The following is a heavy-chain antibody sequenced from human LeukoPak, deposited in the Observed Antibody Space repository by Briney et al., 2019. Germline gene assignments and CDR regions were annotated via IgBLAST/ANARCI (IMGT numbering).Heavy chain of an antibody. V-gene: IGHV1-2*04. Sequence: WASVKVSCKASGYTFTSYHMHWVRQAPGQGLEWMGWINPNSGGTNYAQKFQGWVTMTRDTSISTAYMELSKLRSDDTAVYYCARAGTVEMTPLDYWGQGTLVTVSS. D-gene: IGHD5-24*01. CDR3: ARAGTVEMTPLDY. CDR1: GYTFTSYH. CDR2: INPNSGGT. J-gene: IGHJ4*02.